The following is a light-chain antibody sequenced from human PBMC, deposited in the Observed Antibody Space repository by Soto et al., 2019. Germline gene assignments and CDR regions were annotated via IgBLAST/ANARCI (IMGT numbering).Light chain of an antibody. CDR1: SSDVGGYNY. J-gene: IGLJ2*01. CDR2: EIS. CDR3: SSYAVSNVV. Sequence: QSALTQPPSASGSPGQSVTISCTGTSSDVGGYNYVSWYQQHPGKAPKLMIYEISKRPSGVPDRFSGSKSGNTVSLTVSGLQAEDEADYYCSSYAVSNVVFGGGTKVTVL. V-gene: IGLV2-8*01.